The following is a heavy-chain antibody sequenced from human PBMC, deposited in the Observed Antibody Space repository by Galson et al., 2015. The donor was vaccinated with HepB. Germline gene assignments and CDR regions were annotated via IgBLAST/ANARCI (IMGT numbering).Heavy chain of an antibody. D-gene: IGHD3-10*01. CDR1: GGSISSGSYY. V-gene: IGHV4-61*02. CDR3: ASGEYYYGSGSYLHSP. J-gene: IGHJ5*02. CDR2: IYTSGST. Sequence: TLSLTCTVSGGSISSGSYYWSWIRQPAGKGPEWIGRIYTSGSTNYNPSLKSRVTMSVDTSKNQFSLKLSSVTAADTAVYYCASGEYYYGSGSYLHSPWGQGTLVTVSS.